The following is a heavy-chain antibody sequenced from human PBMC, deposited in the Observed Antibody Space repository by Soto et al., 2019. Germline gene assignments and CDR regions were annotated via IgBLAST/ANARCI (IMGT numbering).Heavy chain of an antibody. D-gene: IGHD4-17*01. CDR3: ARDHYGGMRDF. Sequence: PSETLSLTCTVSGGSILNGGHYWTWIRQHPGKCLEWIGRIFFSGNTHYNPAPKSRLTFSLDTAKNQFSLKLTSVTAADTAIYYCARDHYGGMRDFWVPGTLVTVS. CDR2: IFFSGNT. CDR1: GGSILNGGHY. J-gene: IGHJ4*02. V-gene: IGHV4-31*03.